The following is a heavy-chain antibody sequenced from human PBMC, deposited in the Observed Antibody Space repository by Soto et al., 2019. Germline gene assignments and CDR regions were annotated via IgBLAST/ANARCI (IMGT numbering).Heavy chain of an antibody. Sequence: SETLSLTCTVSDGSISPYYWSWIRQPPGKGLEWIGYIYYADSVKGRFTISRDNSKNTLYLQMNSLRGEDTAVYYCARDSGVGAIYGAALDIWGQGTMVTVSS. CDR3: ARDSGVGAIYGAALDI. CDR2: IYYA. V-gene: IGHV4-59*12. D-gene: IGHD1-26*01. CDR1: DGSISPYY. J-gene: IGHJ3*02.